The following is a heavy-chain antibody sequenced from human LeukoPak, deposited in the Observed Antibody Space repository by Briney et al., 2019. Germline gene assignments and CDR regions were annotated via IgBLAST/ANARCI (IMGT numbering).Heavy chain of an antibody. D-gene: IGHD6-6*01. Sequence: SVKVSCKASGGTFNNYAITWVRQAPGQGLEWVGGIIPVLSRADYARKLQGRVTITADEATNTAYMELNSLRSEDTAVYYCARGLGYSSSFDLYYWGQGTLVTVSS. CDR1: GGTFNNYA. J-gene: IGHJ4*02. V-gene: IGHV1-69*10. CDR3: ARGLGYSSSFDLYY. CDR2: IIPVLSRA.